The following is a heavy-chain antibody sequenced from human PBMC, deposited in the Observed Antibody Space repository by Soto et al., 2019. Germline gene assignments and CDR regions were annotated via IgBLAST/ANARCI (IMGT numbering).Heavy chain of an antibody. J-gene: IGHJ5*02. V-gene: IGHV4-4*07. CDR3: VRDGTKTLRDWFDP. CDR1: GASISGFY. D-gene: IGHD1-1*01. CDR2: IYATGTT. Sequence: SEALSLTCTVSGASISGFYGSWIRKSAGKGLEWIGRIYATGTTDYNPSLKSRVMMSVDTSKKQFSLKLRSVTAADTAVYYCVRDGTKTLRDWFDPWGQGISVTVSS.